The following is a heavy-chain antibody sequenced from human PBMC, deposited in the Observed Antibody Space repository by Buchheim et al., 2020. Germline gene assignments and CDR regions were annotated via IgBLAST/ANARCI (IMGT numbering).Heavy chain of an antibody. CDR2: ISYDGSNK. J-gene: IGHJ4*02. V-gene: IGHV3-30*04. CDR3: ARDGERWLQSVAGY. D-gene: IGHD5-24*01. CDR1: GFTFSSYA. Sequence: QVQLVESGGGVVQPGRSLRLSCAASGFTFSSYAMHWVRQAPGKGLEWVAVISYDGSNKYYADSVQGRFTISRDNSKNTLYLQMNSLRAEDTAVYYCARDGERWLQSVAGYWGQGTL.